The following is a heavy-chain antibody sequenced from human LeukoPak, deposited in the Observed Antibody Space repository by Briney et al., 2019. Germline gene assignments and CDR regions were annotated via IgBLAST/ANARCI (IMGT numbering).Heavy chain of an antibody. CDR1: SGSISSYY. D-gene: IGHD5-12*01. CDR3: AREGSGYDYAAFDI. CDR2: IYYSGST. Sequence: PSETLSLTCTVSSGSISSYYWSWIRQPPGKGLEWIGYIYYSGSTNYNPSLKSRVTISVDTSKNQFSLKLSSVTAADTAVYYCAREGSGYDYAAFDIWGQGTMVTVSS. J-gene: IGHJ3*02. V-gene: IGHV4-59*01.